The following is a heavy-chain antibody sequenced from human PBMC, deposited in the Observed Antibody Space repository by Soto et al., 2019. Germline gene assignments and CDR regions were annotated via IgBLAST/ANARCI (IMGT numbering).Heavy chain of an antibody. CDR3: ASDRFRGTYYLRGVTYFFEE. V-gene: IGHV3-7*03. CDR1: GLTFTDYW. J-gene: IGHJ4*02. D-gene: IGHD1-26*01. CDR2: INQDESEK. Sequence: PGGSLRLSCVTYGLTFTDYWMSWVRQAPGKGLEWVANINQDESEKNYPDSVKGRFTISRDNAKNSLYLQMNSLRAEDTAVYYCASDRFRGTYYLRGVTYFFEEWGQGAPVTVSS.